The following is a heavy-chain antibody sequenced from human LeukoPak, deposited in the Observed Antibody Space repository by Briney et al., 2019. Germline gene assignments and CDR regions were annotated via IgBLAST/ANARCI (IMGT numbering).Heavy chain of an antibody. Sequence: GGSLRLSCAASGFTFTSYSMNWVRQAPGKGLEWVSTISGGGGSTYYADSVKGRFTISRDNSKNTLYLQVNSLRAEDTAVYYCAKISSSWYSVKDDAFDIWGQGTMVTVSS. D-gene: IGHD6-13*01. CDR3: AKISSSWYSVKDDAFDI. J-gene: IGHJ3*02. CDR1: GFTFTSYS. V-gene: IGHV3-23*01. CDR2: ISGGGGST.